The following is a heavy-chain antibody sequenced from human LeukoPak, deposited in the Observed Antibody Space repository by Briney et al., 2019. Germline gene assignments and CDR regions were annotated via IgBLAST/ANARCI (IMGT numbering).Heavy chain of an antibody. Sequence: GGSLRLSCAASGFTFSSYAMSWVRQAPGKGLEWVASIRYDGSNEYYADSVKGRFTISRDNSKNTLYLQMNSLRAEDTAVYYCAKDLGSGSYLRWGQGTLVTVSS. J-gene: IGHJ4*02. V-gene: IGHV3-30*02. CDR1: GFTFSSYA. D-gene: IGHD3-10*01. CDR3: AKDLGSGSYLR. CDR2: IRYDGSNE.